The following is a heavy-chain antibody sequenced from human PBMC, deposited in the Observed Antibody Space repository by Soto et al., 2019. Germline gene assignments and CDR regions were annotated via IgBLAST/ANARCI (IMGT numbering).Heavy chain of an antibody. CDR1: GYTFSIYG. CDR2: TRPNNGST. Sequence: ASVKVSCKASGYTFSIYGINWVRQAPGQGLEWMGWTRPNNGSTKYAQNPQGRVTMTTDTSTSTAYMELRSLRPDDTAVYYCVRDLDGSGSYYTDYWGQGTLVTVSS. J-gene: IGHJ4*02. D-gene: IGHD3-10*01. V-gene: IGHV1-18*01. CDR3: VRDLDGSGSYYTDY.